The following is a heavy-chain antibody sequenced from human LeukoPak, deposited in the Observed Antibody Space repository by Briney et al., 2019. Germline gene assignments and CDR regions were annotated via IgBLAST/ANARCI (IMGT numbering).Heavy chain of an antibody. Sequence: HSGGSLRLSCAASGFTFSSYTMNWVRQAPGKWRGWISCVSSSSSNIYYADSVKGRFTISRDNAKNSLYLQMNSLRDEDTAVYYCARDFRFAVDYWGQGTLVTVSS. CDR2: VSSSSSNI. CDR3: ARDFRFAVDY. CDR1: GFTFSSYT. V-gene: IGHV3-48*02. J-gene: IGHJ4*02.